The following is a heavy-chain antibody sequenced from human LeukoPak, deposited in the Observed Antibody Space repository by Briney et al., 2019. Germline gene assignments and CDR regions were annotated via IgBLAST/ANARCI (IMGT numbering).Heavy chain of an antibody. V-gene: IGHV4-39*01. CDR1: GYSISSSSYY. D-gene: IGHD3-10*02. Sequence: SETLSLTCAVSGYSISSSSYYWGWIRQPPGKGLEWIGSIYYSGSTNNNPSLKSRVTISVDTSKNQFSLKLSSVTAADTAVYFCARRRTMFGYFAGEFDYWGQGILVTVSS. CDR3: ARRRTMFGYFAGEFDY. CDR2: IYYSGST. J-gene: IGHJ4*02.